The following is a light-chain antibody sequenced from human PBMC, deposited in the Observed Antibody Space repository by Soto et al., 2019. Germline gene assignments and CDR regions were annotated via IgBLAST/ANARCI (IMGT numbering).Light chain of an antibody. V-gene: IGLV1-40*01. CDR2: GNI. CDR3: SSYTTSSTLGVV. J-gene: IGLJ2*01. CDR1: SSNIGAGYD. Sequence: QSVLTQPPSVSGAPGQRVTISCTGSSSNIGAGYDVHWYQQVPGTAPKLLIYGNINRPSGVPDRFSGSKSGTSASLAITGLQAEDEAEYYCSSYTTSSTLGVVFGGGTQLTVL.